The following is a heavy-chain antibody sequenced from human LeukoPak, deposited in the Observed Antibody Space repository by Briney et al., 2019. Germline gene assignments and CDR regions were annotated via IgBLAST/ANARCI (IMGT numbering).Heavy chain of an antibody. V-gene: IGHV4-39*02. CDR2: IYYSGST. Sequence: SETLSLTCTVSGGSISGSSYYWGWIRQPPGKGLEWIGSIYYSGSTYYNPSLKSRVTISVDTSKNQFSLKLNSVTATDTAVYYCARDRRIGEHDYWGQGTLVTVSS. CDR1: GGSISGSSYY. J-gene: IGHJ4*02. D-gene: IGHD1/OR15-1a*01. CDR3: ARDRRIGEHDY.